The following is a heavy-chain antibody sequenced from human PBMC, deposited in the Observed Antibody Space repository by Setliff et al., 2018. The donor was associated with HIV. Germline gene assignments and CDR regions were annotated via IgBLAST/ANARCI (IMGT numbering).Heavy chain of an antibody. CDR1: GESFNTYF. J-gene: IGHJ4*02. Sequence: SETLFLTFAVYGESFNTYFWSWIRQPPGKGLEWIGQINHSGSTNYNPSLRSRVTISIGTSKNQFSLKLSSVTAADTAVYYCATGLIMAPDYWGQGSLVTVSS. CDR2: INHSGST. D-gene: IGHD2-8*01. CDR3: ATGLIMAPDY. V-gene: IGHV4-34*01.